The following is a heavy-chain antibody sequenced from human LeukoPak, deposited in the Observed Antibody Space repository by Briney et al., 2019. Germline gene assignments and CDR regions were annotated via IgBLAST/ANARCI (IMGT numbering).Heavy chain of an antibody. D-gene: IGHD6-13*01. Sequence: GGSLRLSCAASGFTFSNYWMTWVRQAPGKGLEWVSGISWNSGSIGYADSVKGRFTISRDNAKNSLYLQMNSLRAEDTALYYCAKDIAAAGTGPFDYWGQGTLVTVSS. CDR3: AKDIAAAGTGPFDY. J-gene: IGHJ4*02. CDR1: GFTFSNYW. V-gene: IGHV3-9*01. CDR2: ISWNSGSI.